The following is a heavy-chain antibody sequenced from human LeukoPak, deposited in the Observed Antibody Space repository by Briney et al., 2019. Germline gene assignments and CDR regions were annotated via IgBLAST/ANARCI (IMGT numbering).Heavy chain of an antibody. J-gene: IGHJ4*02. CDR1: GFTFSSYA. Sequence: GGSLRLSCAASGFTFSSYAMSWVRQAPGKGLEWVSAISGSGGSAYYADSVKGRFTISRDNSKNTLYLQMNSLRAEDTAVYYCAKTIVVVPAASDYWGQGTLVTVSS. CDR2: ISGSGGSA. CDR3: AKTIVVVPAASDY. D-gene: IGHD2-2*01. V-gene: IGHV3-23*01.